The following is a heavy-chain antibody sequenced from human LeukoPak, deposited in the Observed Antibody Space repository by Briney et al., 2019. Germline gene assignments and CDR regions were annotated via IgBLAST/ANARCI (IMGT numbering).Heavy chain of an antibody. CDR3: ASASIYDILTAYNDAFDI. CDR2: INHSGST. CDR1: GGSFSGYY. J-gene: IGHJ3*02. D-gene: IGHD3-9*01. Sequence: SETLSLTCAVYGGSFSGYYRSWIRQPPGKGLEWIGEINHSGSTNYNPSLKSRVTISVDTSKNQFSLKLSSVTAGDTVVDYCASASIYDILTAYNDAFDIWGQGTMVTVSS. V-gene: IGHV4-34*01.